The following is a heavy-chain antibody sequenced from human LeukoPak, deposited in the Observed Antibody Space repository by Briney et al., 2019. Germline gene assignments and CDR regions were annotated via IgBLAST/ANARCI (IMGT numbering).Heavy chain of an antibody. CDR3: ARDSALWGNDGGYFDY. D-gene: IGHD1-1*01. J-gene: IGHJ4*02. CDR2: ISSSGSTI. CDR1: GFTFSSYE. V-gene: IGHV3-48*03. Sequence: GGSLRLSCAASGFTFSSYEMNWVRQAPGKGLEWVSYISSSGSTIYYADSVKGRFTISRDNAKNSLYLQMNSLRAEDTAVYYCARDSALWGNDGGYFDYWCQGTLVTVSS.